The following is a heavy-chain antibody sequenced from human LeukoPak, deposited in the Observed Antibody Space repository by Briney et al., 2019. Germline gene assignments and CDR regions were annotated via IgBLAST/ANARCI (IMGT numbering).Heavy chain of an antibody. CDR3: QKTAYEILTSYYKALDY. D-gene: IGHD3-9*01. J-gene: IGHJ4*02. Sequence: SGGSLRLSCAASGFTFNHYAMSWVRQAPGKCLERVSTITDSGGSTYYADSVKGRFSISRDNSKNTLYLQMNSLRAEDTAFYFKQKTAYEILTSYYKALDYWGRGTLVTVSS. CDR2: ITDSGGST. CDR1: GFTFNHYA. V-gene: IGHV3-23*01.